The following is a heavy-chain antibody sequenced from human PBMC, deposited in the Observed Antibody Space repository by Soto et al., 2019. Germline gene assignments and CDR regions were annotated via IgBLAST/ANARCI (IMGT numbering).Heavy chain of an antibody. CDR3: ARGALGYCTNGVCSSGPYNWFDP. V-gene: IGHV4-34*01. J-gene: IGHJ5*02. D-gene: IGHD2-8*01. CDR2: INHSGST. CDR1: GGSFSGYY. Sequence: QVQLQQWGAGLLKPSETLSLTCAVYGGSFSGYYWSWIRQPPGKGLEWIGEINHSGSTNYNPSLKSRVTISVDTSKNQFSLKLSSVTAADTAVYYCARGALGYCTNGVCSSGPYNWFDPWGQGTLVTVSS.